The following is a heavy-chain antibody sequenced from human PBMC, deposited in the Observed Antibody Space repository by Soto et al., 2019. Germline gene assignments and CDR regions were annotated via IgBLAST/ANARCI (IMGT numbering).Heavy chain of an antibody. CDR2: IYSGGST. CDR1: GFTFSSYS. D-gene: IGHD1-26*01. J-gene: IGHJ5*02. V-gene: IGHV3-66*01. Sequence: QPGGSLRLSCAASGFTFSSYSMNWVRQAPGKGLEWVSVIYSGGSTYYADSVKGRFTISRDNSKNTLYLQMNSLRAEDTAVYYCARGGPPTSNWFDPWGQGTLVTVSS. CDR3: ARGGPPTSNWFDP.